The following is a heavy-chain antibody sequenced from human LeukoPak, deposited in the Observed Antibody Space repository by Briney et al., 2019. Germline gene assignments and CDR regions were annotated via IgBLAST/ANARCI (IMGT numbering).Heavy chain of an antibody. CDR2: ISHDGSNK. CDR1: GFTFSNYG. CDR3: AKYCRGGSCYRGLDY. Sequence: PGRSLRLSCEASGFTFSNYGMHWVRQAPGKGLEWVALISHDGSNKYYADSVKGRFTISRDNSKNTLYLQMNSLRNEDTGVYYCAKYCRGGSCYRGLDYWGQGGLGTVSS. D-gene: IGHD2-15*01. V-gene: IGHV3-30*18. J-gene: IGHJ4*02.